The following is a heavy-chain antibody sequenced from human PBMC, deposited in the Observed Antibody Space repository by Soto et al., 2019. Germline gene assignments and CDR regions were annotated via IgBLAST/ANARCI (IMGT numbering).Heavy chain of an antibody. D-gene: IGHD1-1*01. V-gene: IGHV3-48*02. CDR2: ISSSSSTM. CDR1: GFTFSNYN. J-gene: IGHJ5*02. CDR3: ARGDFREVQGPRRDWFDP. Sequence: PGGSLRLSCAVSGFTFSNYNMNWVRQAPGKGLEWVSYISSSSSTMYYADSVRGRFTISRDNAKNSLYLQMNSLRDEDTAVYYCARGDFREVQGPRRDWFDPWGQGTLVTVSS.